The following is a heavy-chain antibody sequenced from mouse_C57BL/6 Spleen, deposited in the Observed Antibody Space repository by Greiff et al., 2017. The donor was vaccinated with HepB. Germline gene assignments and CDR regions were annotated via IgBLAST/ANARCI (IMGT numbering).Heavy chain of an antibody. CDR3: ARTYDYGNAMDY. CDR2: INYDGSST. Sequence: DVQLVESEGGLVQPGSSMKLSCTASGFTFSDYYMAWVRQVPEKGLEWVANINYDGSSTYYLDSLKSRFIISRDNAKNILYLQMSSLKSEDTATYYCARTYDYGNAMDYWGQGTSVTVSS. D-gene: IGHD2-4*01. J-gene: IGHJ4*01. V-gene: IGHV5-16*01. CDR1: GFTFSDYY.